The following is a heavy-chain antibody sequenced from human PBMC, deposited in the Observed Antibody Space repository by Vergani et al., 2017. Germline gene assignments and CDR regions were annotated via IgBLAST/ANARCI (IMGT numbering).Heavy chain of an antibody. CDR2: IKSDGRT. CDR1: GFRVTTYY. CDR3: AREGCSSTSCYHSRWIEYFQH. J-gene: IGHJ1*01. V-gene: IGHV3-66*01. D-gene: IGHD2-2*01. Sequence: VELLESGGGLAQPGGSLRVSCSASGFRVTTYYMSWVRQAPGKGLEWVSVIKSDGRTSYAESVRGRFTISRDNAKNSLYLQMNSLRAEDTAVYYCAREGCSSTSCYHSRWIEYFQHWGQGTLVTVSS.